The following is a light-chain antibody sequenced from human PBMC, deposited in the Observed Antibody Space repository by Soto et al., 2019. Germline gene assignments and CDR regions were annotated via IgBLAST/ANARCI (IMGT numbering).Light chain of an antibody. CDR3: QQYDNLPLT. V-gene: IGKV1-33*01. CDR2: DSS. Sequence: DIQMTQSPSYVSASVGDRVTITCRASQGIKNWLAWYQQKPGKAPKLLISDSSNLETGVPSRFSGSGSGTDFTLTIGSLQPEDFATYYCQQYDNLPLTFGQGTRLEIK. J-gene: IGKJ5*01. CDR1: QGIKNW.